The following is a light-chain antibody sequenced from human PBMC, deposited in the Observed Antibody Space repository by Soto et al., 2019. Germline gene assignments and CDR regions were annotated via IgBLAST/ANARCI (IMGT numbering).Light chain of an antibody. CDR1: SSDIGGHIS. J-gene: IGLJ1*01. CDR3: CSSAGNFYV. V-gene: IGLV2-11*01. CDR2: DVS. Sequence: QSALTQPRSVSGSTGQSVTISCTGTSSDIGGHISVSWFQQHPGKAPKLMIYDVSKRPSGVPDRFSVSKSGNTASLTISGLHADDEADDYCCSSAGNFYVFGTLTKLTVL.